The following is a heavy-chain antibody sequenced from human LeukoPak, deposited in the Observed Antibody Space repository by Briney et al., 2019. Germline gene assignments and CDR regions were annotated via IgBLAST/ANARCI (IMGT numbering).Heavy chain of an antibody. D-gene: IGHD6-13*01. Sequence: SETLSLTCAVYGGSFSGYYWSWIRQPPGKGLEWIGEINHSGSTNYNPSLKSRVTISVDTSKNQFSLKLSSVTAADTAVYYCASGIAAAGMVDWFDPWGQGTLVTVSS. CDR2: INHSGST. CDR3: ASGIAAAGMVDWFDP. CDR1: GGSFSGYY. V-gene: IGHV4-34*01. J-gene: IGHJ5*02.